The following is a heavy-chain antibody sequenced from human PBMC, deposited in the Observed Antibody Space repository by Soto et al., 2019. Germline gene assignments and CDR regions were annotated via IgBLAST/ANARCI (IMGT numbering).Heavy chain of an antibody. D-gene: IGHD5-12*01. J-gene: IGHJ5*02. Sequence: SETLSLTCAVYGGSFSGYYWSWIRQPPGKGLEWIGEINHSGSTNYTPSLKSRVTISVDTSKNQFSLKLSSVTAADTAVYYCASGSVGYDLGNWFAPWGQGTLVTVSS. CDR3: ASGSVGYDLGNWFAP. CDR2: INHSGST. V-gene: IGHV4-34*01. CDR1: GGSFSGYY.